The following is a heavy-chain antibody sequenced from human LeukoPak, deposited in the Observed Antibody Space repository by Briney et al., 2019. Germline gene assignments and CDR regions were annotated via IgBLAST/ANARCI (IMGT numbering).Heavy chain of an antibody. CDR1: GFTFSSYA. D-gene: IGHD3-3*01. CDR3: ARGKTIFGVVIFADFYY. J-gene: IGHJ4*02. V-gene: IGHV3-30*04. Sequence: GGSLRLSCAASGFTFSSYAMHWVRQAPGKGLEWVAVISYDGSNKYYADSVKGRFTISRDNSKNTLYLQMNSLRAEDTAVYYCARGKTIFGVVIFADFYYWGQGTLVTVSS. CDR2: ISYDGSNK.